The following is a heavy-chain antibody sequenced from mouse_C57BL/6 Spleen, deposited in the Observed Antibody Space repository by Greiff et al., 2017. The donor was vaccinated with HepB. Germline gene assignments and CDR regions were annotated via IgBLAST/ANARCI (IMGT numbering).Heavy chain of an antibody. D-gene: IGHD2-2*01. V-gene: IGHV6-6*01. CDR1: GFTFSDAW. J-gene: IGHJ4*01. CDR2: IRNKANNHAT. CDR3: TPRSTMVTTRGFYAMDY. Sequence: EVKLLESGGGLVQPGGSMKLSCAASGFTFSDAWMDWVRQSPEKGLEWVAEIRNKANNHATYYAESVKGRFTISRDDSKSSVYLQMNSLRAEDTGIYYCTPRSTMVTTRGFYAMDYWGQGTSVTVSS.